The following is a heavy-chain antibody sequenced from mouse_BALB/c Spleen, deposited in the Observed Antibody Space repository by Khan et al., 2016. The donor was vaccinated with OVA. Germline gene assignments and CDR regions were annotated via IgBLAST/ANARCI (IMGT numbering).Heavy chain of an antibody. D-gene: IGHD2-4*01. CDR2: INYSGNT. CDR3: ARKEYYDYDPFPN. CDR1: GYSITSEYA. V-gene: IGHV3-2*02. J-gene: IGHJ3*01. Sequence: EVQLQESGPGLVKPSQSLSLTCTVTGYSITSEYAWNWIRQFPGNKLEWMGYINYSGNTRFNPSLKSRTSITRDTSKNQFFLQLNSVITEDTATYYCARKEYYDYDPFPNWGQGTLVTVSA.